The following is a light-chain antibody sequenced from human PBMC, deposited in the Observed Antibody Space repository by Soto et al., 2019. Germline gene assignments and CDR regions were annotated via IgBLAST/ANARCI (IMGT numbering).Light chain of an antibody. CDR3: TSYTSTSTLV. CDR1: SNDIGANNY. CDR2: EAA. J-gene: IGLJ2*01. V-gene: IGLV2-14*01. Sequence: QSALTQPASGSGSPGQSITISCTGTSNDIGANNYVSWYQHHPGKAPKILIYEAANRPSGVSHRFSGSKSANTASLTISGLQAEDEADYFCTSYTSTSTLVFGGGTKLTVL.